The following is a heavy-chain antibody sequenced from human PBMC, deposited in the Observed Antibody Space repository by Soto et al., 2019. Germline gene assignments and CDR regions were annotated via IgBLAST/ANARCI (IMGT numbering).Heavy chain of an antibody. V-gene: IGHV3-48*02. Sequence: GGALRLSCAASVFTFSSYRMNWVRQAPGKGLEWVSYISSSSSPIYYADSVKGRFTISRDNAKNSLYLQMNSLRDEDTAVYYCARESSSWSMGLDYWGQGTRVTVSS. D-gene: IGHD6-13*01. J-gene: IGHJ4*02. CDR2: ISSSSSPI. CDR3: ARESSSWSMGLDY. CDR1: VFTFSSYR.